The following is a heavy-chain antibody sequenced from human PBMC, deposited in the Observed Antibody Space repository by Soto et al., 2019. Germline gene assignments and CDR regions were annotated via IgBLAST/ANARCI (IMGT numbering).Heavy chain of an antibody. J-gene: IGHJ6*02. Sequence: GASVKVSCKASGGTFSDFTINWVRQAPGQRLEWMGGIIPIFDTANYAEKFQGRVTITADESTSTAYMELSSLRSEDTAVYYCARDDILTGHYYYGMDVWGQGTTVTVSS. CDR3: ARDDILTGHYYYGMDV. CDR2: IIPIFDTA. V-gene: IGHV1-69*13. CDR1: GGTFSDFT. D-gene: IGHD3-9*01.